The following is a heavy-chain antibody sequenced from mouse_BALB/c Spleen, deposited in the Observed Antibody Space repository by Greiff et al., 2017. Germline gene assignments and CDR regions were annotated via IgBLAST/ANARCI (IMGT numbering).Heavy chain of an antibody. CDR3: ARDYGEGDAMDY. V-gene: IGHV3-6*02. CDR1: GYSITSGYY. Sequence: EVQLQESGPGLVKPSQSLSLTCSVTGYSITSGYYWNWIRQFPGNKLEWMGYISYDGSNNYNPSLKNRISITRDTSKNQFFLKLNSVTTEDTATYYCARDYGEGDAMDYWGQGTSVTVSS. J-gene: IGHJ4*01. D-gene: IGHD1-1*01. CDR2: ISYDGSN.